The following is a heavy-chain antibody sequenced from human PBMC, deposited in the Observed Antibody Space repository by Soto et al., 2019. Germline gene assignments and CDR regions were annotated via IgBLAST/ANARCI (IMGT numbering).Heavy chain of an antibody. V-gene: IGHV1-2*02. CDR1: GYTFTGYY. D-gene: IGHD2-15*01. CDR3: ARAVTLGYCSGGSCSDDY. Sequence: QVQLVQSGAEVKKPGASVKVSCKASGYTFTGYYMHWVRQAPGQGLEWMGWINPNSGGTNYAQKFQGRVTMTRDTSSSTAYMELSRLRSDDTAVYYWARAVTLGYCSGGSCSDDYWCQGTLVTVSS. J-gene: IGHJ4*02. CDR2: INPNSGGT.